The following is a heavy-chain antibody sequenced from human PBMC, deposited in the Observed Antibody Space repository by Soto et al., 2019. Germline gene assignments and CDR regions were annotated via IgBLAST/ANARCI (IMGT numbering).Heavy chain of an antibody. CDR2: ISGTGGSS. V-gene: IGHV3-23*01. CDR1: GFTFSTYT. D-gene: IGHD6-19*01. J-gene: IGHJ2*01. CDR3: AKRAVAGRNWYFDL. Sequence: EVQLLESGGGLVQPGGSLRLSCAASGFTFSTYTMSWVHQAPGKGMECVSAISGTGGSSSYTDSVKGRFTISRDNSKNTLSLQMDSLRAEDTARYYCAKRAVAGRNWYFDLWGRGTLVTVSS.